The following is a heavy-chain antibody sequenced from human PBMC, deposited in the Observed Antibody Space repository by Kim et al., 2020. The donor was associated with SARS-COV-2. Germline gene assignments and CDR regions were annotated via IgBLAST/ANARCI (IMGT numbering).Heavy chain of an antibody. CDR3: ARGLMGKGGYYMDI. CDR2: MNPNSGNT. Sequence: ASVMVSCKASGYTFTSYDINWVRQATGQGLEWMGWMNPNSGNTGYAQKFQGRVTMTRTTSISTAYMELSSLRSEDTAVYYCARGLMGKGGYYMDIWGKGTTVTVSS. J-gene: IGHJ6*03. D-gene: IGHD3-10*01. CDR1: GYTFTSYD. V-gene: IGHV1-8*01.